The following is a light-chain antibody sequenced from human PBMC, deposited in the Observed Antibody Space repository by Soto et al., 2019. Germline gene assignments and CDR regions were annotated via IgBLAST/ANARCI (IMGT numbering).Light chain of an antibody. V-gene: IGKV3-20*01. J-gene: IGKJ4*02. Sequence: EIVLTQSPGTLSLSPGERATLSCRASESVSDNYLAWYQQRSGQAPRLGIYGASSRASAFPDRFSGSGSGADFTRTISRLEPEDFAVYYCQQYVSSPLTFGGGTKVEIK. CDR1: ESVSDNY. CDR3: QQYVSSPLT. CDR2: GAS.